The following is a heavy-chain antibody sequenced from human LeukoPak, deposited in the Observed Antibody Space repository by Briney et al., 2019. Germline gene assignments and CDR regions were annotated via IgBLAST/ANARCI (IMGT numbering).Heavy chain of an antibody. V-gene: IGHV3-23*01. CDR1: GFTFSSYA. CDR3: AKDLGGKPYYYYGMDV. Sequence: GGSLRLSCAASGFTFSSYAMSWVRQAPGKGLEWVSAISGSGGSTYCADSVKGRFTISRDNSKNTLYLQMNSLSAEDTAVYYCAKDLGGKPYYYYGMDVWGQGTTVTVSS. CDR2: ISGSGGST. J-gene: IGHJ6*02.